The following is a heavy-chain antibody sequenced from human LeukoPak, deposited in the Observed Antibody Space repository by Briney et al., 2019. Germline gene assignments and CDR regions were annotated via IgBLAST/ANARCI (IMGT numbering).Heavy chain of an antibody. CDR2: IYSTGTT. V-gene: IGHV4-4*07. CDR1: CDSIWSYY. Sequence: SETLSLTRTVPCDSIWSYYPGWVRQPAGKGLEWIGRIYSTGTTFYNPSLKTRLTISIDTSKNQFSLRLTSVIAADTAVHYCARPGYLASYCVCELWSQGTLVTVSS. CDR3: ARPGYLASYCVCEL. J-gene: IGHJ4*02. D-gene: IGHD1-26*01.